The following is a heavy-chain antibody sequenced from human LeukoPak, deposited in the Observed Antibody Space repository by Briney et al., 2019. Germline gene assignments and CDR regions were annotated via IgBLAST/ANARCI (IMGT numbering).Heavy chain of an antibody. D-gene: IGHD4-17*01. CDR3: AKSYYGDYLNDAFDI. Sequence: PGASLRLTCAASGFTFSSYAMSWVRQAPGKGLEWVSAISGSGGSTYYADSVKGRFTISRDNSKNTLYLQMNSLRAEDTAVYYCAKSYYGDYLNDAFDIWGQGTMVTVSS. CDR2: ISGSGGST. CDR1: GFTFSSYA. J-gene: IGHJ3*02. V-gene: IGHV3-23*01.